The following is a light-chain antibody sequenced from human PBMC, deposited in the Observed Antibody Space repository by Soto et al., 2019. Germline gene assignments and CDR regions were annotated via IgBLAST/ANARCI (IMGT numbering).Light chain of an antibody. V-gene: IGKV3-20*01. CDR3: QHYVSSPWK. CDR1: QSVSSSY. CDR2: GAS. Sequence: EIVLTQSPVTLSLSPGERATLSCRASQSVSSSYLAWYQQKPGQAPRLLIYGASIRATGIPDRFSGSGSGTDFTLSISRLEPEDFAVYYCQHYVSSPWKFGQGTKVEIK. J-gene: IGKJ1*01.